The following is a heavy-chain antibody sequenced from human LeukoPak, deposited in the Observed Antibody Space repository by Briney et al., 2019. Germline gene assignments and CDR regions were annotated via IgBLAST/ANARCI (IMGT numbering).Heavy chain of an antibody. J-gene: IGHJ2*01. Sequence: SETLSLTCTVSGGSISSYYWSWIRQPPGKGLEWIGEIHHSGSTNYNPSLKSRVSMSVDTSKKQFSLKLRSVTAADTAVYYCARFLAYCGGDCSNWYFDLWGRGTLVTVSS. CDR3: ARFLAYCGGDCSNWYFDL. V-gene: IGHV4-34*01. CDR2: IHHSGST. D-gene: IGHD2-21*02. CDR1: GGSISSYY.